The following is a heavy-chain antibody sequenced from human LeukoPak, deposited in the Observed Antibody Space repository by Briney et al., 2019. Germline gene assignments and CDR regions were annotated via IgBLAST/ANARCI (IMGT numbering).Heavy chain of an antibody. CDR2: IHHSGTT. CDR1: GYSINSAYH. V-gene: IGHV4-38-2*01. CDR3: AKPQSSLSHFYDS. Sequence: SETLSPTCAVSGYSINSAYHWGWIRQPPGKGLEWIGSIHHSGTTYYNPSLKSRVTISVDTSKNQISLKVNSVTAADTAVYYCAKPQSSLSHFYDSWGQGTLVTVSS. D-gene: IGHD2-2*01. J-gene: IGHJ4*02.